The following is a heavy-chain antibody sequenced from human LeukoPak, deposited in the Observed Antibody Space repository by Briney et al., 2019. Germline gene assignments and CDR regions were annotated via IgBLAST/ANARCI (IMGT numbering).Heavy chain of an antibody. V-gene: IGHV1-18*01. CDR3: ARDPYCSSTSCYHD. D-gene: IGHD2-2*01. Sequence: ASVKVSCKASGYTFTSYGISWVRQAPGQGLEWMGWISAYNGNTNYAQKLQGRVTMTTDTSTSTAYMELRSLRSDDTAVYYCARDPYCSSTSCYHDWGQGTLVTVSS. CDR2: ISAYNGNT. CDR1: GYTFTSYG. J-gene: IGHJ4*02.